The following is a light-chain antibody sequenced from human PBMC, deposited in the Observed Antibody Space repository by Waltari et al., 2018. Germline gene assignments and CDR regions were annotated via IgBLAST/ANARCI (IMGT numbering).Light chain of an antibody. CDR2: EVS. V-gene: IGLV2-8*01. CDR1: SSDIGAYNY. CDR3: ASYAGNNNFV. J-gene: IGLJ1*01. Sequence: QSALTQPPSASGSPGQSVSISCTGTSSDIGAYNYVSWYQKHPGKAPKLMISEVSKRPSGGPDRFSGSKSGNTASLTVSGLQAEDEAEYYCASYAGNNNFVFGSGTKVTVL.